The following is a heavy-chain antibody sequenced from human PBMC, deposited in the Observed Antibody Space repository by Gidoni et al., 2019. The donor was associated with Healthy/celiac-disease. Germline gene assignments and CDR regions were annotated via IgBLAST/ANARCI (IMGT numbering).Heavy chain of an antibody. J-gene: IGHJ4*02. CDR1: GGSISSGDYY. CDR3: AREGLNGDYYDSSGYCL. CDR2: IYYSGST. Sequence: QVQLQESGPGLVKPSQTLSLTCTVSGGSISSGDYYWSWIRQPPGKGLEWIGYIYYSGSTYYNPSLKSRVTISVDTSKNQFSLKLSSVTAADTAVYYCAREGLNGDYYDSSGYCLWGQGTLVTVSS. V-gene: IGHV4-30-4*01. D-gene: IGHD3-22*01.